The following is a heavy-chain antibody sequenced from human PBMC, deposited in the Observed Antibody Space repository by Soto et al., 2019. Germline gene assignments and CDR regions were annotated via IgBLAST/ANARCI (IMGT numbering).Heavy chain of an antibody. J-gene: IGHJ6*02. CDR1: GFTFSSYA. CDR2: ICGSGDST. D-gene: IGHD3-3*01. Sequence: GGSLRLSCATSGFTFSSYAMTWVRQAPGKGLEWVSVICGSGDSTYYADSVKGRFTISRDNSKNSLYLQMSSLRAEDTAVYYCARDRYSYYDFWSGSLPYYYYGMDVWGQGTTVTVSS. V-gene: IGHV3-23*01. CDR3: ARDRYSYYDFWSGSLPYYYYGMDV.